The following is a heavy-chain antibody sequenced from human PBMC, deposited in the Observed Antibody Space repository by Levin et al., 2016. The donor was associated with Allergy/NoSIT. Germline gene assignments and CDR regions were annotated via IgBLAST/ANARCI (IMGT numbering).Heavy chain of an antibody. V-gene: IGHV3-30-3*01. Sequence: VRQAPGKGLEWVAVISYDGSNTYYADSVKGRFTISRDNSKNMLYLQMNSLGAEDTAVYYCARDRDLLRFLEWLDYGMDVWGQGTTVTVSS. CDR3: ARDRDLLRFLEWLDYGMDV. J-gene: IGHJ6*02. D-gene: IGHD3-3*01. CDR2: ISYDGSNT.